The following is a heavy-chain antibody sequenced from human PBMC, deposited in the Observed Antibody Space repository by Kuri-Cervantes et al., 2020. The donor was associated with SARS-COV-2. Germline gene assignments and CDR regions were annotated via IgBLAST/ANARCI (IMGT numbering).Heavy chain of an antibody. D-gene: IGHD3-10*01. J-gene: IGHJ6*03. CDR2: IKQDGSEK. CDR3: ARRFAVSYYYYYMDV. CDR1: GFTFSSYW. V-gene: IGHV3-7*01. Sequence: GESLKISCAASGFTFSSYWMSWVRQAPGKGLEWVANIKQDGSEKYYVDSVKGRFTISRDNAKNSLYLQMNSLRAEDTAVYYCARRFAVSYYYYYMDVWGKGTTVTVSS.